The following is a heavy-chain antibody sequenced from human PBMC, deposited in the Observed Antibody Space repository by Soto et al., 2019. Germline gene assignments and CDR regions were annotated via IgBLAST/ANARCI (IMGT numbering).Heavy chain of an antibody. J-gene: IGHJ3*02. CDR3: ARDGATITMIVVVIKNWGAFYI. Sequence: QVQLVQSGAEVKKPGASVKVSCKASGYTFTSYGISWVRQAPGQGLEWMGWISAYNGNTNYAQKLQGRVTMTTDTSTSTAYMELRSLRSDDTAVYYCARDGATITMIVVVIKNWGAFYIWGQGTMVTVSS. CDR1: GYTFTSYG. D-gene: IGHD3-22*01. V-gene: IGHV1-18*01. CDR2: ISAYNGNT.